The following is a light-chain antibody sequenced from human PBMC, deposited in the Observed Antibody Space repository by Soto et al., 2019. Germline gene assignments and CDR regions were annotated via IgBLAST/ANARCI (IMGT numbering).Light chain of an antibody. CDR1: QSVLYSSNNKNY. V-gene: IGKV4-1*01. J-gene: IGKJ4*01. CDR2: WAS. Sequence: DIVMTQSPDSLAVSLGERATINCKSSQSVLYSSNNKNYLAWYQQKPGQPPKLLIYWASTRESVVPDRFSGSGSGTDFTLTISSLQAEDGAVYYCQQYYSTPPTFGGGTKVEIK. CDR3: QQYYSTPPT.